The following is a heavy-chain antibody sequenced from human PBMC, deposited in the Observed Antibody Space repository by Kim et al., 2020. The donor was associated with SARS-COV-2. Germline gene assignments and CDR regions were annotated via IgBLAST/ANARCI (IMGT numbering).Heavy chain of an antibody. J-gene: IGHJ6*02. V-gene: IGHV4-4*09. Sequence: NNNPSQTCRVTRSEDMSKNQFYLKLSSVTAADPAVYYCARAWVAGTTMDVWGQGTTVTVSS. CDR3: ARAWVAGTTMDV. D-gene: IGHD6-19*01.